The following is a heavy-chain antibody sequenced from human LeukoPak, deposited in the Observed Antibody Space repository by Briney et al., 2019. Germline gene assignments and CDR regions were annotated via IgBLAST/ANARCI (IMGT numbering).Heavy chain of an antibody. Sequence: GGSLRLSCVVSGINFADYAMHWVRQPPGKGLEWVSLISADGGSTFSADSVKGRFSISRDNSKNSLYLQMNSLRSEDTAMYYCAKESGKFDYWGQGTLVAVSS. J-gene: IGHJ4*02. CDR1: GINFADYA. V-gene: IGHV3-43*02. CDR3: AKESGKFDY. CDR2: ISADGGST.